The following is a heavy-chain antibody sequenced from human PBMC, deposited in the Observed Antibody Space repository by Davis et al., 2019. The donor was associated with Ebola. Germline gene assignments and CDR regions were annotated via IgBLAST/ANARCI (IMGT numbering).Heavy chain of an antibody. D-gene: IGHD2-21*02. CDR3: TSGFVVTKNFDL. CDR2: IRSEANSYAT. CDR1: GFTFSGSA. J-gene: IGHJ2*01. Sequence: PGGSLRLSCAASGFTFSGSAMHWVRQASGKGLEWVGRIRSEANSYATAYAASVKGRFTISRDDSKNTAYLQMNSLKTEDTAVYYCTSGFVVTKNFDLWGRGTLVTVSS. V-gene: IGHV3-73*01.